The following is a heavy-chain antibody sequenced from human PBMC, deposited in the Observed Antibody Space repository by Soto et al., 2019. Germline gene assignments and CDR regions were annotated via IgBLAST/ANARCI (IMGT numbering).Heavy chain of an antibody. J-gene: IGHJ5*02. Sequence: EVQLVESGGGLVQPGGSLRLSCAASGFSVSDNYMSWVRQAPGKGLEWISVIYSSGDKYYADSVKGRLTISRDNSRNTLYLQINDLRVEDTAIYRCAMDPGYGRGVSFDPWGQGIPVNVSS. CDR2: IYSSGDK. CDR3: AMDPGYGRGVSFDP. D-gene: IGHD2-8*01. V-gene: IGHV3-66*01. CDR1: GFSVSDNY.